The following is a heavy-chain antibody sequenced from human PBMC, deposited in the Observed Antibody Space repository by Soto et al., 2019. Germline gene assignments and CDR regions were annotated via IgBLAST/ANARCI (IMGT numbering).Heavy chain of an antibody. D-gene: IGHD4-17*01. Sequence: QLQLQESGPGLVKPSETLSLTCTVSGGSISSSSYHWGWIRQPPGKGLEWIGSIYYSGSTYYNPSLKSRVTISVDTSKNQFSLKLSSVTAADTAVYYCAGCYGDYYYYYMDVWGKGTTVTVSS. J-gene: IGHJ6*03. CDR1: GGSISSSSYH. CDR2: IYYSGST. CDR3: AGCYGDYYYYYMDV. V-gene: IGHV4-39*01.